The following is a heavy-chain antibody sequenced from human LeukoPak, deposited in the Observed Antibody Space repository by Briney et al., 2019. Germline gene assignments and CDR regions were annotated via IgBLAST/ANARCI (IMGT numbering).Heavy chain of an antibody. D-gene: IGHD4-23*01. CDR3: ARVSGGNSVGYFDY. CDR2: IIPIFGTA. V-gene: IGHV1-69*05. J-gene: IGHJ4*02. Sequence: SVKVSCKASGGTFSSYAISWVRQAPGQGLEWMGRIIPIFGTANCAQKFQGRVTITTDESTSTAYMELSSLRSGDTAVYYCARVSGGNSVGYFDYWGQGTLVTVSS. CDR1: GGTFSSYA.